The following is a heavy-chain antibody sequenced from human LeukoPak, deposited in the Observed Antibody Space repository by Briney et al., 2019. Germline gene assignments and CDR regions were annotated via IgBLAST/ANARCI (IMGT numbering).Heavy chain of an antibody. CDR1: GYTFTSYG. CDR2: ISAYNGNT. CDR3: ARGPGGRSGYYPLEDYYYYYMDV. J-gene: IGHJ6*03. Sequence: ASVKVSCKASGYTFTSYGISWVRQAPGQGLEWMGWISAYNGNTIYAQKLQGRVTMTTDTSTSTAYMELRSLRSDDTAVYYCARGPGGRSGYYPLEDYYYYYMDVWGKGTTVTVSS. V-gene: IGHV1-18*01. D-gene: IGHD3-22*01.